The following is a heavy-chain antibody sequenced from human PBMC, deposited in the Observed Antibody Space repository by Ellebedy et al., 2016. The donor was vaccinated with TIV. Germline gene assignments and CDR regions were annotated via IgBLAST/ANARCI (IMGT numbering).Heavy chain of an antibody. CDR1: GFTFSNDW. CDR3: ARDLNWGTT. V-gene: IGHV3-7*01. Sequence: GGSLRLXCAASGFTFSNDWMTWVRQAPGKGLEWVANINPDGSEKHCVGSVEGRFSISRDNAKNSLYLQMTSLRAEDTALYYCARDLNWGTTWGQGTLVTVSS. J-gene: IGHJ5*02. CDR2: INPDGSEK. D-gene: IGHD3-16*01.